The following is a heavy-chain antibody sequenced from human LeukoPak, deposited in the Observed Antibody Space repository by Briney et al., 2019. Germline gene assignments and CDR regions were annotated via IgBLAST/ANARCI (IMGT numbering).Heavy chain of an antibody. J-gene: IGHJ4*02. CDR3: ARDPSNRYYYDP. CDR1: GYTFTGYY. Sequence: ASVKVSFKASGYTFTGYYMHWVRQAPGQGLEWMGWMNPDSGGTNYAQKFQGRVTMTRDTSISTAYMELSSLRSDDTAVYYCARDPSNRYYYDPWGQGTLVTVSS. D-gene: IGHD3-22*01. CDR2: MNPDSGGT. V-gene: IGHV1-2*02.